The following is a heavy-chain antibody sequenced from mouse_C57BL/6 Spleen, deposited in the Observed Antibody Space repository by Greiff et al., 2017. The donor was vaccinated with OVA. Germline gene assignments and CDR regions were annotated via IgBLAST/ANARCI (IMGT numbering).Heavy chain of an antibody. V-gene: IGHV1-62-2*01. J-gene: IGHJ4*01. Sequence: VKLVESGAELVKPGASVKLSCKASGYTFTEYTIHWVKQRSGQGLEWIGWFYPGSGSIKYNEKFKDKATLTADKSSSTVYMELSRLTSEDSAVYFCARHEGSPLYYGNPMDYWGQGTSVTVSS. CDR2: FYPGSGSI. CDR1: GYTFTEYT. D-gene: IGHD2-1*01. CDR3: ARHEGSPLYYGNPMDY.